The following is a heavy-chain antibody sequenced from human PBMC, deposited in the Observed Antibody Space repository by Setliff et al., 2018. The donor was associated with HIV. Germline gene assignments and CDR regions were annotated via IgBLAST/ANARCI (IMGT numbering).Heavy chain of an antibody. D-gene: IGHD5-12*01. CDR1: GGSISSYS. Sequence: SETLSLTCTVSGGSISSYSWSWIRQPPGKGLEWIGYIYYSGSTNCNPSLKSRVTISVDTSKNQFSLKLTSVTPADTAVYYCATLKMATIYRDFNYWGQGTLVTVSS. CDR2: IYYSGST. CDR3: ATLKMATIYRDFNY. J-gene: IGHJ4*02. V-gene: IGHV4-59*01.